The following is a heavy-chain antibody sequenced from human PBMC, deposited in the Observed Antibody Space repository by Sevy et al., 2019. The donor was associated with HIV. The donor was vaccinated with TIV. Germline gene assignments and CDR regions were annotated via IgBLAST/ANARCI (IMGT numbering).Heavy chain of an antibody. V-gene: IGHV3-48*02. CDR3: ARERKMYDSSGYYFHFDY. D-gene: IGHD3-22*01. CDR1: GFTFSSYS. J-gene: IGHJ4*02. CDR2: ISRSRSTI. Sequence: GGSLRLSCAASGFTFSSYSMNWVRQAPGKGLEWVSYISRSRSTIYYADSVKGRFTISRENAKNSLYLQMNSLRDEDTAVYYCARERKMYDSSGYYFHFDYWGQGTLVTVSS.